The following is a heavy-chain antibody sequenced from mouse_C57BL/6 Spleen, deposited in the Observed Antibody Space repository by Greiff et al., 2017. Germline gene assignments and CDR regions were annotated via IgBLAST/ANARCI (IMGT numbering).Heavy chain of an antibody. J-gene: IGHJ3*01. CDR3: TRDLYDYDGGWFAY. V-gene: IGHV5-9-1*02. CDR2: ISSGGDYI. Sequence: EVKLVESGEGLVKPGGSLKLSCAASGFTFSSYAMSWVRQTPEKRLEWVAYISSGGDYIYYANTVKGRFTISRDNARNTLYLQMSSLKSEDTAMYYCTRDLYDYDGGWFAYWGQGTLVTVSA. D-gene: IGHD2-4*01. CDR1: GFTFSSYA.